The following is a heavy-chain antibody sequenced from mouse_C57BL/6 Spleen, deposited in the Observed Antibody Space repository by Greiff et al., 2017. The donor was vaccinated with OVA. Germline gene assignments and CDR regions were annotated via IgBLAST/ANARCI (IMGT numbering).Heavy chain of an antibody. CDR2: IDPSDSYT. Sequence: QVQLQQSGAELVMPGASVKLSCKASGYTFTSYWMHWVKQRPGQGLEWIGEIDPSDSYTNYNQKFKGKSTLTVDKSSSTAYMQLSSLTSEDSAVYYCARGAVHGSSYTLYAMDYWGQGTSVTVSS. J-gene: IGHJ4*01. CDR3: ARGAVHGSSYTLYAMDY. D-gene: IGHD1-1*01. CDR1: GYTFTSYW. V-gene: IGHV1-69*01.